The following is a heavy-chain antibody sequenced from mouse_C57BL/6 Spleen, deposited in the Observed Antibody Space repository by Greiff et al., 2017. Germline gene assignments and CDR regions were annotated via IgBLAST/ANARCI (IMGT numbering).Heavy chain of an antibody. CDR1: GFTFSDYG. CDR3: ARNYYGNFDY. J-gene: IGHJ2*01. D-gene: IGHD2-1*01. V-gene: IGHV5-17*01. Sequence: EVQLVESGGGLVKPGGSLKLSCAASGFTFSDYGMHWVRQAPEKGLEWVAYISSGSSTIYYADTVKGRFTISRYNAKNTLFLQMTSLKSEDTAMYYCARNYYGNFDYWGQGTTLTVSS. CDR2: ISSGSSTI.